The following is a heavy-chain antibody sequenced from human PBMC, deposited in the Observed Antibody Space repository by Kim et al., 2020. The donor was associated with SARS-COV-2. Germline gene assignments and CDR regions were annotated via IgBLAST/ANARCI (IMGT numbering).Heavy chain of an antibody. D-gene: IGHD5-18*01. CDR2: INHSGST. J-gene: IGHJ5*02. CDR1: GGSFSGYY. Sequence: SETLSLTCAVYGGSFSGYYWSWIRQPPGKGLEWIGEINHSGSTNYNPSLKSRVTISVDTSKNQFSLKLSSVTAADTAVYYCASDTVDTAMVTWGQGTLVTVSS. V-gene: IGHV4-34*01. CDR3: ASDTVDTAMVT.